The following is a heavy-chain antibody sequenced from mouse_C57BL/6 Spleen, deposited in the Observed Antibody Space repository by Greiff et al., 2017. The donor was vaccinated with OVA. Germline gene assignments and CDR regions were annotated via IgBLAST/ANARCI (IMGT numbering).Heavy chain of an antibody. V-gene: IGHV1-55*01. CDR1: GYTFTSYW. CDR3: ASKGQYVTAMDY. J-gene: IGHJ4*01. D-gene: IGHD1-2*01. Sequence: VQLQQPGAELVKPGASVKMSCKASGYTFTSYWITWVKQRPGQGLEWIGDIYPGSGSTNYNEKFKSKATLTADPSSSTAYMQLSSLTSEDSAVNYCASKGQYVTAMDYWGQGTSVTVSS. CDR2: IYPGSGST.